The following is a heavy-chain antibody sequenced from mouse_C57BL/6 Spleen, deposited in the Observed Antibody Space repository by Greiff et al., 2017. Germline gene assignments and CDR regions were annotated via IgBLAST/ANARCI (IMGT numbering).Heavy chain of an antibody. CDR3: AREGGPGAY. D-gene: IGHD3-3*01. CDR2: IDPSDSYT. V-gene: IGHV1-69*01. Sequence: QVQLQQPGAELVMPGASVKLSCKASGYTFTSYWMHWVKQRPGQGLEWIGEIDPSDSYTNYNQKFKGKSTLTVDKSSSTAYMQLSSLTSEDSAVYYCAREGGPGAYWGQGTTLTVSS. CDR1: GYTFTSYW. J-gene: IGHJ2*01.